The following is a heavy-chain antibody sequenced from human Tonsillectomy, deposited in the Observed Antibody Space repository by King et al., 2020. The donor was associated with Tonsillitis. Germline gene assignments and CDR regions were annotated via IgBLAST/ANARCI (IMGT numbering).Heavy chain of an antibody. CDR3: ARGGGTGYSYGRGFDP. D-gene: IGHD5-18*01. J-gene: IGHJ5*02. CDR2: IYYSGTT. CDR1: GGSISSGGYS. V-gene: IGHV4-30-4*07. Sequence: QMQLQESGPGLVKPSQTLSLTCAVSGGSISSGGYSWSWIRQPPGKGLEWIGYIYYSGTTYYNPSLKSRVTISVDTSKNQFSLKLSSVTAADTAVYYCARGGGTGYSYGRGFDPWGQGTLVTVSS.